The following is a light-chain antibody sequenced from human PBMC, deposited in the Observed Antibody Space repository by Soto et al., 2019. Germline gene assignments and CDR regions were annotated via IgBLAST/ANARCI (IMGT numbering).Light chain of an antibody. CDR3: QSYDSSNVV. CDR2: EDE. J-gene: IGLJ2*01. CDR1: SGSIASNY. Sequence: NFMLTQPHSVSESPGKTVTISCTRSSGSIASNYVQWYQQRPGSSPTTVIYEDEQRPSGVPDRFSGSMDSSSNSASLTISGLKTEDEADYYCQSYDSSNVVFGGGTKLTVL. V-gene: IGLV6-57*01.